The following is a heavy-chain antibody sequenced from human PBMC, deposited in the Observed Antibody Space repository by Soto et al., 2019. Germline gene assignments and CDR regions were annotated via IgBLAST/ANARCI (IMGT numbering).Heavy chain of an antibody. CDR3: ARAPRIGVGGGDY. J-gene: IGHJ4*02. Sequence: SETLFLTCTVSGGSVSSGSYYWSWIRQPPGKGLEWIAYIYSSGSTNYNPSLKSRVTISVDTSKNQFSLKLSSVTAADTAVYYCARAPRIGVGGGDYWGQGTLVTVSS. D-gene: IGHD3-16*01. CDR2: IYSSGST. V-gene: IGHV4-61*01. CDR1: GGSVSSGSYY.